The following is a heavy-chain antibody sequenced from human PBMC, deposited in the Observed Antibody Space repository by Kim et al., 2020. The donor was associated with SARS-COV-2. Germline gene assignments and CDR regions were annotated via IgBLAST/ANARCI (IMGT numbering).Heavy chain of an antibody. CDR1: GYTFSTYW. CDR3: ARQDGYALYYFDF. J-gene: IGHJ4*02. D-gene: IGHD2-2*01. Sequence: GESLQISCKGSGYTFSTYWIAWLRQMPGKGLEWMGIIYPGNSDTKYSPTFQGQVTISADTSISTAYLQWSSVKASDTAIYFCARQDGYALYYFDFWGQGTLVTVSS. V-gene: IGHV5-51*01. CDR2: IYPGNSDT.